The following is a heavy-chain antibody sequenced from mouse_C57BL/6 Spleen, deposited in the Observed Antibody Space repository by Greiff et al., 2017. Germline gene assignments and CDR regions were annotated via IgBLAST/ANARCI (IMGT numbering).Heavy chain of an antibody. CDR2: ISYSGST. J-gene: IGHJ3*01. CDR1: GYSITSGYD. Sequence: EVQLQQSGPGMVKPSQSLSLTCTVTGYSITSGYDWHWIRHFPGNKLEWMGYISYSGSTNYNPSLKSRISITHDTSKNHFFLKLNSVTTEDTATYYCARVGNWDDAYWGQGTLVTVSA. D-gene: IGHD4-1*01. V-gene: IGHV3-1*01. CDR3: ARVGNWDDAY.